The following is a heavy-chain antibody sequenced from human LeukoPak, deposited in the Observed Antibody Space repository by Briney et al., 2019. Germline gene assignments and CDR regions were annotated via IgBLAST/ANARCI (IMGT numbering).Heavy chain of an antibody. Sequence: PGGSLRLSCAASGFTFDDYGMSWVRQAPGKGLEWVSGINWNGGSTGYADSVKGRFTIPRDNAKNSLYLQMNSLRAEDTALYHCARAPRGVYGMDVWGQGTTVTVSS. CDR1: GFTFDDYG. V-gene: IGHV3-20*01. CDR2: INWNGGST. D-gene: IGHD3-10*01. CDR3: ARAPRGVYGMDV. J-gene: IGHJ6*02.